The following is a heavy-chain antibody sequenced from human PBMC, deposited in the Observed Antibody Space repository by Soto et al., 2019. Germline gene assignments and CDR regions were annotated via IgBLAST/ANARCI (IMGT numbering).Heavy chain of an antibody. J-gene: IGHJ3*02. V-gene: IGHV3-74*01. CDR1: GFPFSDLW. Sequence: EVQLVESGGGLIQPGGSLRLSCTASGFPFSDLWMHWVRQAPGKGLEWVSRISHDGSSTSHADSVRGRFSISRDNAKNTVYQQMNSLRAEDTAVYYCTSLSVAVDYFAFDIWGQGTVVTVS. D-gene: IGHD6-19*01. CDR3: TSLSVAVDYFAFDI. CDR2: ISHDGSST.